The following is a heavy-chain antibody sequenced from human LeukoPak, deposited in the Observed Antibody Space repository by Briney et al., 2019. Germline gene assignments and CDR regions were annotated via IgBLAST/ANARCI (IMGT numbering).Heavy chain of an antibody. D-gene: IGHD1-26*01. Sequence: GGSLRLSCAASGFTFSSYSINWVRQAPGKGLEWVSYISGSSTTIYYADSVKGRFTISRDNAKNSLYLQMNGLRDEDTAVHYCARDLVGATASWGQGTLVTVSS. J-gene: IGHJ5*02. CDR1: GFTFSSYS. CDR2: ISGSSTTI. CDR3: ARDLVGATAS. V-gene: IGHV3-48*02.